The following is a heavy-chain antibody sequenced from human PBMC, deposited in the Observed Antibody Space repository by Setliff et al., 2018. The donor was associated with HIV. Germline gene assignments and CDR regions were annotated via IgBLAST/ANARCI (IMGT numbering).Heavy chain of an antibody. V-gene: IGHV4-39*07. D-gene: IGHD2-21*02. J-gene: IGHJ4*02. Sequence: SETLSLTCTVSGGSISSGDYYWNWIRQSPGKGLEWIVEVNHNGNINYNPSLQSRVTVSVDTSKPQFSLKMNSVTAADTAVYYCAITIVGVTTEMYWGQGTLVTVSS. CDR3: AITIVGVTTEMY. CDR1: GGSISSGDYY. CDR2: VNHNGNI.